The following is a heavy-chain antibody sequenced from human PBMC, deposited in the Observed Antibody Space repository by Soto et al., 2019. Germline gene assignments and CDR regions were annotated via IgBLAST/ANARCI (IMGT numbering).Heavy chain of an antibody. Sequence: PGGSLRLSCAASGFTFSSYSMNWVRQAPGKGLEWVSSISSSSSYIYYADSVKGRFTISRDNAKNSLYLQMNSLRAEDTAVYYCARVKSQLLGVAGTAVVLDYWGQGTLVTVSS. D-gene: IGHD6-19*01. CDR2: ISSSSSYI. CDR3: ARVKSQLLGVAGTAVVLDY. V-gene: IGHV3-21*01. J-gene: IGHJ4*02. CDR1: GFTFSSYS.